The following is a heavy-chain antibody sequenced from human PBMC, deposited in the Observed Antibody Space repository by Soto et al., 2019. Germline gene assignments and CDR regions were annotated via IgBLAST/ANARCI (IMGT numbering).Heavy chain of an antibody. D-gene: IGHD6-6*01. CDR1: GGSFSGYY. CDR3: ARASGLAGRCWGSGYMDV. V-gene: IGHV4-34*01. J-gene: IGHJ6*03. Sequence: PSETLSLTCAVYGGSFSGYYWSWIRQPPGKGLEWIGEINHSGSTNYNPSLKSRVTISVDTSKNQFSLKLSSVTAADTAVYYCARASGLAGRCWGSGYMDVWGKGTTVT. CDR2: INHSGST.